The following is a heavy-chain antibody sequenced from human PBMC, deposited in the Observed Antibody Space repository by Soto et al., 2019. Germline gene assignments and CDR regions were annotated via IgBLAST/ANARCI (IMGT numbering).Heavy chain of an antibody. CDR1: GGSFSGYY. V-gene: IGHV4-34*01. Sequence: SETLSLTCAVYGGSFSGYYWSWIRQPPGKGLEWIGEINHSGSTNYNPSLKSRVTISVDTSKNQFSLKLSSVTAADAAVYYCARAGSSGYFGGYYYYGMDVWGQGTTVTVSS. J-gene: IGHJ6*02. CDR3: ARAGSSGYFGGYYYYGMDV. D-gene: IGHD3-22*01. CDR2: INHSGST.